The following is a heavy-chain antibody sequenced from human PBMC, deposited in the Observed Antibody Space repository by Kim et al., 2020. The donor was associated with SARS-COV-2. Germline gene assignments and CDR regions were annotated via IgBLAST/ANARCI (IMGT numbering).Heavy chain of an antibody. CDR2: IIPIFGTA. D-gene: IGHD3-3*01. CDR1: GGTFSSYA. V-gene: IGHV1-69*13. J-gene: IGHJ6*02. CDR3: ARRRFLEWLFPRNYYYYYGMDV. Sequence: SVKVSCKASGGTFSSYAISWVRQAPGQGLEWMGGIIPIFGTANYAQKFQGRVTITADESTSTAYMELSSLRSEDTAVYYCARRRFLEWLFPRNYYYYYGMDVWGQGTTVTVSS.